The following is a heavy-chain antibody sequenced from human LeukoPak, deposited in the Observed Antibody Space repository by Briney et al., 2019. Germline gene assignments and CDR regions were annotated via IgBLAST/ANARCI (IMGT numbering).Heavy chain of an antibody. CDR3: ARDRLVYCSSTSCYRGYYYYGMDV. CDR1: GYTFTSYG. D-gene: IGHD2-2*01. V-gene: IGHV1-18*01. J-gene: IGHJ6*02. Sequence: ASVKVSCKASGYTFTSYGISWVRQAPGQGLEWMGWISAYNGNTNYAQELQGRVTMTRDTSTSTVYMELSSLRSEDTAVYYCARDRLVYCSSTSCYRGYYYYGMDVWGQGTTVTVSS. CDR2: ISAYNGNT.